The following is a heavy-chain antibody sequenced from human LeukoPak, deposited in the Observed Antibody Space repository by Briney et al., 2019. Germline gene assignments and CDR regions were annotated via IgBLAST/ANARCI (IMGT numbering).Heavy chain of an antibody. D-gene: IGHD3-22*01. CDR1: GGSISSYY. J-gene: IGHJ4*02. Sequence: SETLSLTCTVSGGSISSYYWSWIRQFPGKGLEWIGHIYSSGSTNYNPSLKSRVTISIDTSKNQFSLKLSSVTAADTALYYCARNYDNSGYTAFGYWGRGTLVTVSS. V-gene: IGHV4-59*01. CDR2: IYSSGST. CDR3: ARNYDNSGYTAFGY.